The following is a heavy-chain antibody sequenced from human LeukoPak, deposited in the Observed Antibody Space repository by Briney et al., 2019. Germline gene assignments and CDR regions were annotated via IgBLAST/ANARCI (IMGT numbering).Heavy chain of an antibody. CDR3: AKDITRYGGNAVDY. CDR2: ISYDGSDK. CDR1: GFTFSYYG. D-gene: IGHD4-23*01. Sequence: GGSLRLSCAASGFTFSYYGIHWVRQAPGKGLEWLAVISYDGSDKYYADSVKGRFTISRDNSKNTLYLQMNSLRAEDTAVYYCAKDITRYGGNAVDYWGQGTLVTVSS. V-gene: IGHV3-30*18. J-gene: IGHJ4*02.